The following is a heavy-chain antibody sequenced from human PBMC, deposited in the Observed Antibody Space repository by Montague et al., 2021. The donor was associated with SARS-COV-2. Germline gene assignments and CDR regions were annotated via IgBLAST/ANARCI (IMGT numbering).Heavy chain of an antibody. CDR3: ARLSGVAPRCYYEGMDV. V-gene: IGHV2-70*11. CDR1: GFSLRTAETC. D-gene: IGHD7-27*01. CDR2: IDWDGDK. Sequence: PALVKPTQTLTLTCTFSGFSLRTAETCVSWIRQPPGKAPQWLARIDWDGDKYYGRPLETRVSISTDTAKTQVVLTMTNVDPMDTATYYCARLSGVAPRCYYEGMDVWGQGTAVTVSS. J-gene: IGHJ6*02.